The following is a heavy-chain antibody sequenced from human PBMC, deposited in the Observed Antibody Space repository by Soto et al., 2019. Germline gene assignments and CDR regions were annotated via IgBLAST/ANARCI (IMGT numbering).Heavy chain of an antibody. V-gene: IGHV4-59*08. CDR1: GGSISSYY. J-gene: IGHJ4*02. D-gene: IGHD4-17*01. CDR3: ARRYGDYFDF. CDR2: TYYSGGT. Sequence: QVQLQESGPGLVKPSETLSLTCTVSGGSISSYYWSWIRQPPGKGLEWIGYTYYSGGTNYNPSLKSRVTISVATSKNQFSLKLSSVTAADTAVYYCARRYGDYFDFWGQGTLVTVSS.